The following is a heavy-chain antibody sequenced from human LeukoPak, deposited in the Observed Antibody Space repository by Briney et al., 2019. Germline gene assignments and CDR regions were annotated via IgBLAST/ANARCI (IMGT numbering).Heavy chain of an antibody. V-gene: IGHV1-2*02. CDR2: FNLKNGDT. J-gene: IGHJ4*02. D-gene: IGHD3-16*01. Sequence: ASVTVSCNASGYTFNDNYLYWEWHAHAQGIEWMGWFNLKNGDTNYAQRVQGRGSMTTAIAINKTYMDLKSIRSDDTAASLYSAAGTVMLPDYWGQGTLVTVSA. CDR1: GYTFNDNY. CDR3: SAAGTVMLPDY.